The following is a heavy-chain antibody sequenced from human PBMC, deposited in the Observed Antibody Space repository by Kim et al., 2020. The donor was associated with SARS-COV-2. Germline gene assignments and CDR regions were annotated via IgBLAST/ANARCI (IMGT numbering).Heavy chain of an antibody. J-gene: IGHJ4*02. CDR2: SGGNS. V-gene: IGHV3-23*01. Sequence: SGGNSYYADSVQGRFTISRDNAKNTVSHQMNSLRAEDTAVYYCAKGTRSANWGQGALVTVSS. CDR3: AKGTRSAN. D-gene: IGHD3-10*01.